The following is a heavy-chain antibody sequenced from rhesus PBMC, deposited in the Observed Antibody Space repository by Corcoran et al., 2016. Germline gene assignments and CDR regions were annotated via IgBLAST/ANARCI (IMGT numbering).Heavy chain of an antibody. CDR3: ARSRYSGSYLYYFDY. Sequence: QVTLKESGPALVTPTQTLTLTCTFSGFSISTSGMGVGWIRQPPGKALEWLALIYWDDDKYYSTSLKSRLTISKDTSKNQVVLTMTNMDPVDTATYYCARSRYSGSYLYYFDYWGQGVLVTVSS. CDR1: GFSISTSGMG. V-gene: IGHV2-174*01. J-gene: IGHJ4*01. CDR2: IYWDDDK. D-gene: IGHD3-16*01.